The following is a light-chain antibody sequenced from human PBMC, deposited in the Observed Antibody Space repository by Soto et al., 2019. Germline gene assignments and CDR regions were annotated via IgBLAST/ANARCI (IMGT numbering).Light chain of an antibody. CDR2: GAS. V-gene: IGKV3-20*01. CDR3: HQYSDSPLT. CDR1: QTVRTNY. Sequence: EIVLTQSPGTLSLSPGERATLSCRASQTVRTNYLAWFQHKPGQAPMLLIYGASSRATGIPDRFSGSGSGTDFTLTINSLEPEDFAVYFCHQYSDSPLTCGGGTNVEIK. J-gene: IGKJ4*01.